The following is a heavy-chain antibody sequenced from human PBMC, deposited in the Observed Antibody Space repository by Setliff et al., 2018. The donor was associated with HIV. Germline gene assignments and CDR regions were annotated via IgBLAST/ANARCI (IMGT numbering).Heavy chain of an antibody. CDR3: ASSWSRVPYYGLDV. D-gene: IGHD6-13*01. V-gene: IGHV1-8*01. J-gene: IGHJ6*02. CDR1: GHTFTSYD. Sequence: GASVKVSCKASGHTFTSYDINWVRQATGRGLEWMGWMNPNSGNTGYAQKFQGRVTMTRNTSISTAYMELSSPRSEDSAVYYCASSWSRVPYYGLDVWGQGTTVTVSS. CDR2: MNPNSGNT.